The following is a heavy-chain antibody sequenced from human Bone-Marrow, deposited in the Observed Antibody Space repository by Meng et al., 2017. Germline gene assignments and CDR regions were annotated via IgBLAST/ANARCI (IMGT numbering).Heavy chain of an antibody. D-gene: IGHD6-19*01. V-gene: IGHV4-34*01. CDR3: ARELIAVAGALDGMDV. CDR2: INHSGST. J-gene: IGHJ6*02. Sequence: ESLKISCAVYGGSFSGYYWNWIRQPPGKGLEWIGEINHSGSTNYNPSLKSRVTISVDTSKNQFSLKLSSVTAADTAVYYCARELIAVAGALDGMDVWGQGTTVTVSS. CDR1: GGSFSGYY.